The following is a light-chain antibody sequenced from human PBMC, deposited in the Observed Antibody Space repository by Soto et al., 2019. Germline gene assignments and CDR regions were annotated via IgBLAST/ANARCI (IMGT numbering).Light chain of an antibody. V-gene: IGKV1-39*01. CDR3: KQSYSTPRT. CDR2: AAS. CDR1: QSISSD. J-gene: IGKJ1*01. Sequence: DIQMTQSPSSLSASVGDRVTITCRASQSISSDLNWYQQKPGKAPKLLIYAASSLQSGVPSRFSGSGSGTDFTLTISSLQPEDFATYYCKQSYSTPRTFGQGTKVEIK.